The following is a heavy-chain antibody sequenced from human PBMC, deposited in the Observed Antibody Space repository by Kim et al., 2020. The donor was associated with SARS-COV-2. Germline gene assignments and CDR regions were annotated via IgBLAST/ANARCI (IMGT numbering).Heavy chain of an antibody. D-gene: IGHD2-2*02. J-gene: IGHJ2*01. Sequence: SETLSLTCTVSGGSIRSSSYYWGWIRQPPGKGLEWIGSIYYSGSTYYNPSLKSRVTISVDTSKNQFSLKLSSVTAADTAVYYCARQGPDIVVVPAAITWYFDVWGRGTPVTVSS. CDR1: GGSIRSSSYY. CDR2: IYYSGST. CDR3: ARQGPDIVVVPAAITWYFDV. V-gene: IGHV4-39*01.